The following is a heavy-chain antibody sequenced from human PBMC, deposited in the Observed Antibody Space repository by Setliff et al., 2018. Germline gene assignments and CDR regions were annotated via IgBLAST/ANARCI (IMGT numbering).Heavy chain of an antibody. CDR3: ASSRDYNFWSGYYSPLDY. CDR1: GGTFSSYA. V-gene: IGHV1-69*13. J-gene: IGHJ4*02. CDR2: IIPIFGTA. Sequence: PVKVSCKASGGTFSSYAISWVRQAPGQGLEWMGGIIPIFGTANYAQKFQGRVTITADESTSTAYMELSSLRSEDTAVYYCASSRDYNFWSGYYSPLDYWGQGTLVTAPQ. D-gene: IGHD3-3*01.